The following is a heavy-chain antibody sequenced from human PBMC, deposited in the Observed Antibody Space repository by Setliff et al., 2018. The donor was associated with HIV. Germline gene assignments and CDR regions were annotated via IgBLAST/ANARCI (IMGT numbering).Heavy chain of an antibody. CDR1: GGSITTTNYY. CDR3: ARARGPPLPVLDF. V-gene: IGHV4-39*07. Sequence: PSETLSLTCTVSGGSITTTNYYWGWVRQSPGKGLEWIGVIYYRGSAYYNLSLQSRVTLSVDTSKNSFSLHLTSVTAADTAVYFCARARGPPLPVLDFWGQETLVTVSS. D-gene: IGHD3-10*01. J-gene: IGHJ4*02. CDR2: IYYRGSA.